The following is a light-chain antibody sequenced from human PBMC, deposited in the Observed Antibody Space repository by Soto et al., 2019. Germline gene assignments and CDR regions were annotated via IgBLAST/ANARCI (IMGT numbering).Light chain of an antibody. CDR3: QHSYSDPPYT. CDR1: QSISTF. V-gene: IGKV1-39*01. J-gene: IGKJ2*01. CDR2: AAS. Sequence: DIQMTQSPSSLSASVGDRVTITCRASQSISTFLKWYQQKPGRAPKLLIYAASSLESGVPSRFSGSRSGTDFTLTISSLQPEDLATYFCQHSYSDPPYTFGQGTKRESK.